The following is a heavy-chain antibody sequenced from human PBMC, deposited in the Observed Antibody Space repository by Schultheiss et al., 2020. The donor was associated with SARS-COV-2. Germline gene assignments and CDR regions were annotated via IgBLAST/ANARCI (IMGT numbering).Heavy chain of an antibody. CDR2: IYHSGST. D-gene: IGHD5-18*01. J-gene: IGHJ5*02. Sequence: SETLSLTCTVSGGSVSSGSYYWSWIRQPPGKGLEWIGYIYHSGSTYYNPSLKSRVTISVDTSKNQFSLKLSSVTAADTAVYFCARRLDTAMVTSWFDPWGQGTLVTVSS. CDR3: ARRLDTAMVTSWFDP. CDR1: GGSVSSGSYY. V-gene: IGHV4-61*01.